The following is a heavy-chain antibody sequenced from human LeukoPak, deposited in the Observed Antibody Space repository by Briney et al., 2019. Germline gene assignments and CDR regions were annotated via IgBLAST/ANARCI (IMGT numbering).Heavy chain of an antibody. D-gene: IGHD3-10*01. CDR3: ARDRRSYDSGSYYLDFDY. J-gene: IGHJ4*02. V-gene: IGHV1-69*13. Sequence: ASVKVSCKASGGTFSSYGISWVRQAPGQGLEWMGGIIPIFGTTNYAQKFQARVTITADVSTSTAYMELSGLRSEDTAMYYCARDRRSYDSGSYYLDFDYWGQGTLVTVSS. CDR1: GGTFSSYG. CDR2: IIPIFGTT.